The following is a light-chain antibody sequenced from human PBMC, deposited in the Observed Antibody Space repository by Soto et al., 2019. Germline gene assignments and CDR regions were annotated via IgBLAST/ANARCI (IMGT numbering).Light chain of an antibody. CDR3: QQYYSTPPWT. CDR2: WAS. Sequence: TVMTQSPGALAVSLGETATLTCKSSQSVVYSSNKQHYLAWYQQTPGQPPKLRIYWASTRESGVPDRFSGSGSGTDFTLTISSLQAEDVAVYYCQQYYSTPPWTFCQGTKVDI. CDR1: QSVVYSSNKQHY. J-gene: IGKJ1*01. V-gene: IGKV4-1*01.